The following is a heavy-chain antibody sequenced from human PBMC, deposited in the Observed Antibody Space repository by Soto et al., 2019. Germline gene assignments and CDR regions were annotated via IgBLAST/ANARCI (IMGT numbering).Heavy chain of an antibody. J-gene: IGHJ4*02. CDR3: AGGGGSIAVAGLIDY. CDR1: GGSVSSGSYY. Sequence: QVQLQESGPGLVKPSETLSLTCTVSGGSVSSGSYYWSWIRQPPGKGLEWIGYIYYSGGTNYNPSLKSRVTITVDTSKNQFSRRRSSGTAAATAVYYCAGGGGSIAVAGLIDYWGQGTLVTVSS. CDR2: IYYSGGT. V-gene: IGHV4-61*01. D-gene: IGHD6-19*01.